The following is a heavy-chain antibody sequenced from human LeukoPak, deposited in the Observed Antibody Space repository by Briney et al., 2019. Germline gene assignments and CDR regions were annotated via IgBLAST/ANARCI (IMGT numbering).Heavy chain of an antibody. CDR1: GFTFSDYY. J-gene: IGHJ4*02. CDR2: ISSSGSTI. CDR3: ARCVDSSSHWQPFDY. Sequence: PGGSLRLSCAASGFTFSDYYMSWIRQAPGKGLEWVSYISSSGSTIYYADSVKGRFTISRDNSKNTLYLQMNSLRAEDTAVYYCARCVDSSSHWQPFDYWGQGTLVTVSS. D-gene: IGHD6-13*01. V-gene: IGHV3-11*01.